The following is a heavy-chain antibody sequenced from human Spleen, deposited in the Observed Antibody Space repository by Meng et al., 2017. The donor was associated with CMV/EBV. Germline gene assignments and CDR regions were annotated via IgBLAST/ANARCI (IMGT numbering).Heavy chain of an antibody. CDR2: IYYTGAT. CDR3: ARESAGVGSSWYVDY. CDR1: GGSISSNTYY. Sequence: GSLRLSCTVSGGSISSNTYYWGWIRQPPGKGLEWIGSIYYTGATYYNPSLESRVTISADTTKNQFSLRLSSVTAADTAMYYCARESAGVGSSWYVDYWGQGTLVTVSS. V-gene: IGHV4-39*07. J-gene: IGHJ4*02. D-gene: IGHD6-6*01.